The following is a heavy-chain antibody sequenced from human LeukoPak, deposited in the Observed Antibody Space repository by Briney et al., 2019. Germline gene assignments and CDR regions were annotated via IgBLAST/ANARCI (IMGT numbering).Heavy chain of an antibody. Sequence: GGSLRLSCAASGFTFSNYAMSWVRQAPGKGLEWVSAISGSASSTYHADSVKGRFTISRDNSKNTLYLQMNSLRVEDTAVYYCAKDRGIISDYWGQGTLVTVSS. CDR2: ISGSASST. V-gene: IGHV3-23*01. J-gene: IGHJ4*02. D-gene: IGHD3-10*01. CDR1: GFTFSNYA. CDR3: AKDRGIISDY.